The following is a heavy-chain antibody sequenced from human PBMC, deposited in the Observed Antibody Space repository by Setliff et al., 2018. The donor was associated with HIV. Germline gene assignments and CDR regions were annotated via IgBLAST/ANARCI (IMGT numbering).Heavy chain of an antibody. J-gene: IGHJ3*02. CDR3: ARGGGYFHDNNAFDI. D-gene: IGHD3-9*01. Sequence: SETLSLTCGVSGIPIDRVYSWAWIRQPPGKGLEWIGTISHSGSTHYNSPLQGRISISIDTSKNQFSLTLTSVTAADTAIYFCARGGGYFHDNNAFDIWGQGTVVTVSS. CDR1: GIPIDRVYS. V-gene: IGHV4-38-2*01. CDR2: ISHSGST.